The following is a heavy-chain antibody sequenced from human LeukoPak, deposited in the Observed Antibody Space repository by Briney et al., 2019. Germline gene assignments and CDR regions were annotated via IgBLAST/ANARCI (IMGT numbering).Heavy chain of an antibody. Sequence: PSETLSLTCTVYGGSISSGGYYSSWIRQHPGKGLEWLGYIYTSGSTNYNPSLKSRVTISVDTPKNQFSLKLSSVTGADTAVYYCARHGGIAARSEAAFDIWGQGTMVTVSS. CDR2: IYTSGST. J-gene: IGHJ3*02. CDR3: ARHGGIAARSEAAFDI. D-gene: IGHD6-6*01. CDR1: GGSISSGGYY. V-gene: IGHV4-61*08.